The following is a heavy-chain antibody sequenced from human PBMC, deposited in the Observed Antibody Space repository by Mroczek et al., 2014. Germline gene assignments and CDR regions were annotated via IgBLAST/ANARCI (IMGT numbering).Heavy chain of an antibody. Sequence: QVQLVESGAEVKKPGASVKVSCKASGYTFTSYDINWVRQATGQGLEWMGWMNPNSGNTGYAQKFQGRVTMTRNTSISTAYMELSSLRSEDTAVYYCARGRRTYYDFWSGYYNYWGQGTLVTVSS. CDR2: MNPNSGNT. CDR3: ARGRRTYYDFWSGYYNY. V-gene: IGHV1-8*01. CDR1: GYTFTSYD. D-gene: IGHD3-3*01. J-gene: IGHJ4*02.